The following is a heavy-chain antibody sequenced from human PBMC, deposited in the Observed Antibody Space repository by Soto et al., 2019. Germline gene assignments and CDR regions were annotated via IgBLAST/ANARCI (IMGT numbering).Heavy chain of an antibody. V-gene: IGHV1-18*01. Sequence: ASVKVSCKASGYTFTSYGISWVRQAPGQGLEWMGWISAYNGNTNYAQKLQGRVTMTTDTSTSTAYMELRSLRSDDTAVYYCARVLKWGGYDRGGFDYWGQGTLVTVSS. D-gene: IGHD5-12*01. CDR1: GYTFTSYG. J-gene: IGHJ4*02. CDR2: ISAYNGNT. CDR3: ARVLKWGGYDRGGFDY.